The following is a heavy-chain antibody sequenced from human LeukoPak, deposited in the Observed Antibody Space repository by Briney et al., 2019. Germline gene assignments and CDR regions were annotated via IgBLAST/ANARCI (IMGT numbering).Heavy chain of an antibody. J-gene: IGHJ4*02. Sequence: ASVKVSCKASGYTFTSNYIHWVRQAPGQGLEWMGMIYPRDGSTSYAQKFQGRVTVTRDTSTSTVHMELSGLRSEDTAVYYCARDQEGFDYWGQGTLVTVST. V-gene: IGHV1-46*01. CDR2: IYPRDGST. CDR1: GYTFTSNY. CDR3: ARDQEGFDY.